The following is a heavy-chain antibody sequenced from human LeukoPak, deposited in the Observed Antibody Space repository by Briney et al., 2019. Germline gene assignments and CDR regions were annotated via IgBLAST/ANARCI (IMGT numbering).Heavy chain of an antibody. CDR3: ARGGGYTSSWYLEAFDI. CDR1: GFTFSDYY. D-gene: IGHD6-13*01. J-gene: IGHJ3*02. Sequence: GGSLRLSCAASGFTFSDYYMSWIRQAPGKELEWVSYISNSGNTIYYPDSVKGRFTISRDNAKNSLYLQMSSLRAEDTAVYYCARGGGYTSSWYLEAFDIWGQGTMVTVSS. CDR2: ISNSGNTI. V-gene: IGHV3-11*04.